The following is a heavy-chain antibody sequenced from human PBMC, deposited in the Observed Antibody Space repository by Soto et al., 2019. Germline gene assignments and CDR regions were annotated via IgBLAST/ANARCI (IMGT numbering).Heavy chain of an antibody. CDR1: GFSLSTSGVG. D-gene: IGHD6-19*01. CDR3: AHIYLRSGWLPYYFES. Sequence: QITLKESGPTLVKPTQTLTLTCTFSGFSLSTSGVGVGWVRQPPGQALEWLALIHWSDDRSYSPSLRSRLTIANDTSKNQVVLTMTKIDPVDTATYFCAHIYLRSGWLPYYFESWGQGALVTVSS. CDR2: IHWSDDR. J-gene: IGHJ4*02. V-gene: IGHV2-5*01.